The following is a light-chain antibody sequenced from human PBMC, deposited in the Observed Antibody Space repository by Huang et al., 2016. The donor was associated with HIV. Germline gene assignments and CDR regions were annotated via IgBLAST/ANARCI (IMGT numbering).Light chain of an antibody. CDR1: QSISSN. CDR3: QQYNNRYT. Sequence: IVMTQSPATLSVSPGERATLSCRASQSISSNLAWYQQKPGQAPRLLIYGASTRAPVIPARFSVSGPGTEFTLTISSLQSEDFAVYYCQQYNNRYTFGQGTKLEIK. J-gene: IGKJ2*01. CDR2: GAS. V-gene: IGKV3-15*01.